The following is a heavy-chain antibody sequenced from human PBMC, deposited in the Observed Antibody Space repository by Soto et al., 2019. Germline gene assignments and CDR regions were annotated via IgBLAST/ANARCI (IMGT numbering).Heavy chain of an antibody. J-gene: IGHJ5*02. V-gene: IGHV4-30-4*01. Sequence: SETLSLTCTVSGGSISSGDYYWSWIRHPPGKGLEWIGYIYYSGSTYYNPSLKSRVTISVDTSKNQFSLKLSSVTAADTAVYYCAREREDSSGYGYWFDPWGQGTLVTVSS. D-gene: IGHD3-22*01. CDR3: AREREDSSGYGYWFDP. CDR2: IYYSGST. CDR1: GGSISSGDYY.